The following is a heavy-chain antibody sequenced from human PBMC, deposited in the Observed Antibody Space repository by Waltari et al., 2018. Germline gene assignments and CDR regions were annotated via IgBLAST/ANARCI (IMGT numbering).Heavy chain of an antibody. CDR1: GYSISSGGYY. CDR2: IYHSGST. V-gene: IGHV4-30-2*01. Sequence: QVQLQESGPGLVKPSETLSLTCAVSGYSISSGGYYWSWIRQHPGKGLEWIGYIYHSGSTYYNPSLKSRVTISVDRSKNQFSLKLSSVTAADTAVYYCARGGEGNIDYWGQGTLVTVSS. CDR3: ARGGEGNIDY. J-gene: IGHJ4*02. D-gene: IGHD3-16*01.